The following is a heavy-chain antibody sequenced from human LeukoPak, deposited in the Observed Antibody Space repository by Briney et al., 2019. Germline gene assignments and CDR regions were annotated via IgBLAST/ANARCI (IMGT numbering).Heavy chain of an antibody. CDR3: AKIPYDTLRYYFDS. V-gene: IGHV3-23*01. CDR1: GFTFDDYG. CDR2: MTGRGSA. D-gene: IGHD3-16*01. J-gene: IGHJ4*02. Sequence: GGSLRLSCAASGFTFDDYGMNWFRQVPGKGLEWVSSMTGRGSAYYAYSVKCRFTVSIKNYRNTLYLQMDSLRAEHPAVYFCAKIPYDTLRYYFDSWGQGTLVTVSS.